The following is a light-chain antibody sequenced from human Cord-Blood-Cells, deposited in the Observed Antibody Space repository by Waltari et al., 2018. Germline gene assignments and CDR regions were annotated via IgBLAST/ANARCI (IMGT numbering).Light chain of an antibody. J-gene: IGLJ1*01. V-gene: IGLV3-19*01. CDR2: GKK. CDR3: NSRDSSGNHV. CDR1: ILRRYY. Sequence: SSELIQDPAVSVALGQTVRITGQGDILRRYYASWYQQKPGTAPVLVIYGKKNRPSGIPDRFSGSSSGNTASLTITGAQAEDEADYYCNSRDSSGNHVFGTGTKVTVL.